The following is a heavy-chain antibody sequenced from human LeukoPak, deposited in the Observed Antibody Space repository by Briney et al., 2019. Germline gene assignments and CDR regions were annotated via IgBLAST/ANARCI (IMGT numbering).Heavy chain of an antibody. CDR3: ARHGTISSESYFDY. CDR2: IYYSGST. V-gene: IGHV4-59*08. J-gene: IGHJ4*02. D-gene: IGHD1-14*01. CDR1: GGSIFGSY. Sequence: PSETLSHTCTVSGGSIFGSYWSGIRPPLARELEGIGYIYYSGSTNYSPSLKSLVTISVDTSKNQVSLRMSPVTAADTAVYYCARHGTISSESYFDYWGQGALVTVSS.